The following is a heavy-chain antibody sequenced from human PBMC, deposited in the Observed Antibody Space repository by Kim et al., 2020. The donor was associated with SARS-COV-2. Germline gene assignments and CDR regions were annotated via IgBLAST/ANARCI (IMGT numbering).Heavy chain of an antibody. V-gene: IGHV1-69*02. Sequence: YAPKCQGSATITADKSTSTAYMELSSLRSEETAVYYCARSNTAMAPSIDYWGQGTLVTVSS. J-gene: IGHJ4*02. CDR3: ARSNTAMAPSIDY. D-gene: IGHD5-18*01.